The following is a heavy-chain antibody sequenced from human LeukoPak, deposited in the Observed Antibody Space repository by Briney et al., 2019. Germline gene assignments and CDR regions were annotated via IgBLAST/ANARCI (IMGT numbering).Heavy chain of an antibody. CDR3: ARPTTRYYGSGESQFDY. D-gene: IGHD3-10*01. V-gene: IGHV3-33*01. J-gene: IGHJ4*02. CDR1: GFTFSSYG. CDR2: IWYDGSNK. Sequence: PGRSLRLSCAASGFTFSSYGMHWVRQAPGKGLEWVAVIWYDGSNKYYADSMKGRFTISRDNSKNTLYLQMNSLRAEDTAVYYCARPTTRYYGSGESQFDYWGQGTLVTVSS.